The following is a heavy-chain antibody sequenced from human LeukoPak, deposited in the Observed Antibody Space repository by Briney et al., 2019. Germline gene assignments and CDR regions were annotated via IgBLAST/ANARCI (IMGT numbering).Heavy chain of an antibody. CDR1: GVSVSSIDHY. D-gene: IGHD1-26*01. CDR3: VRDQGGSSHRHAFAF. Sequence: PSETLSLTCSVSGVSVSSIDHYWTWIRQPPGKRLEWIGYMYHTGSSNYNLSLKSRVTISVDKSKNQFSLKLTSVTAADTAVYYGVRDQGGSSHRHAFAFGGQGKLVTVSS. CDR2: MYHTGSS. J-gene: IGHJ3*01. V-gene: IGHV4-61*08.